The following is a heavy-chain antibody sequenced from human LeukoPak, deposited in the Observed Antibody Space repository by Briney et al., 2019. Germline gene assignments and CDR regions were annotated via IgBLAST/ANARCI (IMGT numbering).Heavy chain of an antibody. J-gene: IGHJ4*02. CDR2: ISGSGGST. V-gene: IGHV3-23*01. CDR3: AKYRGPATAIPPVDY. Sequence: GGSLRLSCVVSGFTFSSYAMSWVRQAPGKGLEWVSAISGSGGSTYYADSVKGRFTISRDNSKNTLYLQMNSLRAEDTAVYYCAKYRGPATAIPPVDYWGQGTLVTVSS. CDR1: GFTFSSYA. D-gene: IGHD2-21*02.